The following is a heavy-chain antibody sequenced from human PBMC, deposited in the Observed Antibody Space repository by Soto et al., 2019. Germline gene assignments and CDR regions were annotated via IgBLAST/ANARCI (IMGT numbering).Heavy chain of an antibody. V-gene: IGHV3-43D*04. CDR3: AKDIGATTVPTGHYGMDV. Sequence: SCAASGFTFDDYAMHWVRQAPGKGLEWVSLISWDGGSTYYADSVKGRFTISRDNSKNSLYLQMNSLRAEDTALYYCAKDIGATTVPTGHYGMDVWGQGTTVTVSS. CDR1: GFTFDDYA. CDR2: ISWDGGST. D-gene: IGHD4-17*01. J-gene: IGHJ6*02.